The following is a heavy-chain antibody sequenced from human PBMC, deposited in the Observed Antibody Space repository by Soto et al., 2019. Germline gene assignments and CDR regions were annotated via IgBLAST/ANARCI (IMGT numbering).Heavy chain of an antibody. V-gene: IGHV3-30-3*01. CDR3: ARDPYPGPRGDDFDI. J-gene: IGHJ3*02. CDR2: ISYDGSNK. D-gene: IGHD3-16*01. Sequence: QVQLVESGGGVVQPGRSLRLSCAASGFTFSSYAMHWVRQAPGKGLEWVAVISYDGSNKYYADSVKGRFTISRDNSKNTLYLQMNSLRAEDTAVYYCARDPYPGPRGDDFDIWGQGTMVTVSS. CDR1: GFTFSSYA.